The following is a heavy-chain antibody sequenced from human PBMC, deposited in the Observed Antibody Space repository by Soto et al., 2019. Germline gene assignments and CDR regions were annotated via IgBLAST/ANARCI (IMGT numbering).Heavy chain of an antibody. V-gene: IGHV1-46*01. CDR1: GFTFTTYY. CDR2: IDPSGGST. Sequence: QVRLVQSGAEVKKPGASVSISCKTSGFTFTTYYIHWVRQAPGQGLEWMGRIDPSGGSTTYAQKFQGRTPVPSDMSTSTVYRDLSGLGSEDTAVYYCARVPYDTTGSYAFWGQGTRVTVSS. D-gene: IGHD3-3*01. CDR3: ARVPYDTTGSYAF. J-gene: IGHJ1*01.